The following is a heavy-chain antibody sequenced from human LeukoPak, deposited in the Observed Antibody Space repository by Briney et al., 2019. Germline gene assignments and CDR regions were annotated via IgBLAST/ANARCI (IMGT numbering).Heavy chain of an antibody. J-gene: IGHJ4*02. CDR3: ARVRGPGTYYFDY. Sequence: GESLKISCKGSGYSFTSYWIGWVRQMPGKGLEWMGIIYPGDSDTRYSPSFQGQVTISADTSISTAYMELSRLRSDDTAVYYCARVRGPGTYYFDYWGQGTLVTVSS. CDR2: IYPGDSDT. CDR1: GYSFTSYW. V-gene: IGHV5-51*01. D-gene: IGHD3-10*01.